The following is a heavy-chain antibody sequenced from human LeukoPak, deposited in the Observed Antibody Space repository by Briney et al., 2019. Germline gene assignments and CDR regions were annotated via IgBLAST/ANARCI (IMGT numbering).Heavy chain of an antibody. CDR3: ARLGRFLHYFDY. J-gene: IGHJ4*02. D-gene: IGHD3-3*01. Sequence: SETLSLTCAVYGGSFSGYYWSWIRQPPGKGLEWIGEINHSGSTNYNPSLKSRVTISVDTSKNQFSLKLSPVTAADTAVYYCARLGRFLHYFDYWGQGTLVTVSS. V-gene: IGHV4-34*01. CDR2: INHSGST. CDR1: GGSFSGYY.